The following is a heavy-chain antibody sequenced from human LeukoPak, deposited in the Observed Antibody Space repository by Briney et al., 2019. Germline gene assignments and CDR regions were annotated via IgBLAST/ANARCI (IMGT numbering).Heavy chain of an antibody. V-gene: IGHV3-23*01. CDR3: AKEVRYCSSTSCYPDWFDP. J-gene: IGHJ5*02. CDR1: GFTFSSYG. D-gene: IGHD2-2*01. Sequence: GRSLRLSCAASGFTFSSYGMSWVRQAPGKVLEWLSAISGSGGSTYYADSVKGRFTISRDNSKNTLYLQMNSLRAEDTAVYYCAKEVRYCSSTSCYPDWFDPWGQGTLVTVSS. CDR2: ISGSGGST.